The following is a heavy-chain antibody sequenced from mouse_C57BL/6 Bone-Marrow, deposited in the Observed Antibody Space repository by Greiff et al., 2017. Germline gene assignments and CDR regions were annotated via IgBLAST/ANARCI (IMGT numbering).Heavy chain of an antibody. CDR1: GYTFTSYW. V-gene: IGHV1-64*01. CDR2: IHPNSGST. CDR3: ARRRYGYDVFAY. D-gene: IGHD2-2*01. J-gene: IGHJ3*01. Sequence: VQLQQPGAELVKPGASVKLSCKASGYTFTSYWMHWVKQRPGQGLEWIGMIHPNSGSTNYNEKFKSKATLTVDKSSSTAYMQLSSLTSEDSAVYYGARRRYGYDVFAYWGQGTLVTVSA.